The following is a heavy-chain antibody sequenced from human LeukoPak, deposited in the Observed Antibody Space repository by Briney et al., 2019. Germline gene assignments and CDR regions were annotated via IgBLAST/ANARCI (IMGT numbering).Heavy chain of an antibody. CDR2: IYSGGST. J-gene: IGHJ3*02. CDR3: AKAPQWLVRGAFDI. V-gene: IGHV3-66*01. D-gene: IGHD6-19*01. CDR1: EFSVGSNY. Sequence: GGSLRLSCAASEFSVGSNYMTWVRQAPGKGLEWVSLIYSGGSTYYADSVKGRFTISRDNSKNTLYLQMNSLRAEDTAVYYCAKAPQWLVRGAFDIWGQGTMVTVSS.